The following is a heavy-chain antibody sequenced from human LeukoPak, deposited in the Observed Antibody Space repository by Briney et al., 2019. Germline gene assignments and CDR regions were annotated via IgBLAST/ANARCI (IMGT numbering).Heavy chain of an antibody. CDR3: ARAPGWLQWGPYFDY. J-gene: IGHJ4*02. Sequence: PSETLSLTCTVSGGSISSGDYYWSWIRQPPGKGLEWIGYIYYSGSTYYNPSLKSRVTISVDRSENQFSLKLSSVTAADTAVYYCARAPGWLQWGPYFDYWGQGTLVTVSS. CDR2: IYYSGST. D-gene: IGHD5-24*01. V-gene: IGHV4-30-4*01. CDR1: GGSISSGDYY.